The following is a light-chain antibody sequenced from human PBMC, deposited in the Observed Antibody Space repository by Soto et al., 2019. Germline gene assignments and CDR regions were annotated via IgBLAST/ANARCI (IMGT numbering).Light chain of an antibody. CDR1: QSISSW. Sequence: DTQMTQSPSTLSASVGDRVTITCRASQSISSWLAWYQQKPGKAPKLLIYKESSLESGVPSRFSGSGSGTEFTLTISSLQPDDFATYYCQQYNSYDTFGQGTKLEIK. J-gene: IGKJ2*01. CDR3: QQYNSYDT. V-gene: IGKV1-5*03. CDR2: KES.